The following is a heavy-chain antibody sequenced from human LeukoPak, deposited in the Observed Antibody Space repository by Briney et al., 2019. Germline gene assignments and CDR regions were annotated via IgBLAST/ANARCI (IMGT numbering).Heavy chain of an antibody. CDR1: GGSISSSSYY. Sequence: PSETLSLTCTVSGGSISSSSYYWSWVRQPAGKGLEWIGRIYTSGSTNYNPSLKSRVTLSVDTSKNQFSLKLSSVTAADTAVYYCARDSVYYYYFMDVWGKGTTVTISS. V-gene: IGHV4-61*02. J-gene: IGHJ6*03. CDR3: ARDSVYYYYFMDV. CDR2: IYTSGST.